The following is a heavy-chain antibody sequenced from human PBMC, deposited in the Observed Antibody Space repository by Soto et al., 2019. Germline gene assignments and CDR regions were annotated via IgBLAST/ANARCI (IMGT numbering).Heavy chain of an antibody. CDR2: VIPLVGSP. V-gene: IGHV1-69*01. CDR3: ARESSSPNYYYYGMDV. Sequence: QVQLVQSGAEVKKPGSSVKVSCRASGGTFSSYAVSWVRQAPGQGLEWMGVVIPLVGSPKYAQKFQGRVTITADHPATTADMELTGLRSDDTAVYYCARESSSPNYYYYGMDVWGQGTTVTVSS. J-gene: IGHJ6*02. CDR1: GGTFSSYA. D-gene: IGHD2-2*01.